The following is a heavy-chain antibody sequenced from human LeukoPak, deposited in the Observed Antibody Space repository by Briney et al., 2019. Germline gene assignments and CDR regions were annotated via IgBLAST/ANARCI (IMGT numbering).Heavy chain of an antibody. CDR3: HGSGSPSDAFDI. D-gene: IGHD3-10*01. V-gene: IGHV1-3*01. J-gene: IGHJ3*02. CDR1: GYTFTSYA. CDR2: INAGNGNT. Sequence: ASVKVSCKAYGYTFTSYAMHWVRQAPGQRLEWMGWINAGNGNTKYSQKFQGRVTITRDTSASTAYMELSSLRSEDTAVYYCHGSGSPSDAFDIWGQGTMVTVSS.